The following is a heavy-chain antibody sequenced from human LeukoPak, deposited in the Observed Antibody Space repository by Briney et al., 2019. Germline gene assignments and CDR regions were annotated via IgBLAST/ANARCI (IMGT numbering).Heavy chain of an antibody. V-gene: IGHV3-53*01. CDR3: ARQKGSLYGMDV. CDR2: IYSGGST. Sequence: GGSLRLSCAASGFTVSSNYMSWVRQAPGKGLEWVSVIYSGGSTYYADSVKGRFTISRDNSKNTLYLQMNSLGAEDTAVYYCARQKGSLYGMDVWGQGTTVTVSS. J-gene: IGHJ6*02. CDR1: GFTVSSNY.